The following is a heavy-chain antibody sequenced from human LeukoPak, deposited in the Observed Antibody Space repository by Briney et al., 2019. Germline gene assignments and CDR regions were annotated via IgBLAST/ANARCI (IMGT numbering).Heavy chain of an antibody. CDR3: ASGAPLMYNWNYAEYYFDY. D-gene: IGHD1-7*01. CDR1: GFTFSDYY. CDR2: ISSSGSTI. J-gene: IGHJ4*02. Sequence: GGSLRLSCAASGFTFSDYYMSWIRQAPGKGLEWVSYISSSGSTIYYADSVKGRFTISRDNAKNSLYLQMNSLRAEDTAVYYCASGAPLMYNWNYAEYYFDYWGQGTLVTVSS. V-gene: IGHV3-11*04.